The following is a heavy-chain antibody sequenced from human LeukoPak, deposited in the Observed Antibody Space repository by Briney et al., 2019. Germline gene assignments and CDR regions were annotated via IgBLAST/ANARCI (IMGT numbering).Heavy chain of an antibody. V-gene: IGHV1-18*01. CDR1: GYTYTNYG. D-gene: IGHD6-19*01. CDR3: ARDGGITVAADDY. Sequence: ASVTLSCTAFGYTYTNYGFRWVRQAPGHGVEWKRWSSAYNGNTNYAQKLQGRVTMTTDTSTSTAYMELRSLRFDDTAVYYCARDGGITVAADDYWGQGTLVTVSS. J-gene: IGHJ4*02. CDR2: SSAYNGNT.